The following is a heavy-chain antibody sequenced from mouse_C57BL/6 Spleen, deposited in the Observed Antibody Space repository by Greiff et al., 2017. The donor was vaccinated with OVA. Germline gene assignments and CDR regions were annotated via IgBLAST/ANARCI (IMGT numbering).Heavy chain of an antibody. CDR1: GYTFTDYE. CDR3: TRWGDGYWFAY. CDR2: IDPETGGT. V-gene: IGHV1-15*01. J-gene: IGHJ3*01. Sequence: VQLQESGAELVRPGASVTLSCKASGYTFTDYEMHWVKQTPVHGLEWIGAIDPETGGTAYNQKFKGKAILTADKSSSTAYMELRSLTSEDSAVYYCTRWGDGYWFAYWGQGTLVTVSA. D-gene: IGHD2-3*01.